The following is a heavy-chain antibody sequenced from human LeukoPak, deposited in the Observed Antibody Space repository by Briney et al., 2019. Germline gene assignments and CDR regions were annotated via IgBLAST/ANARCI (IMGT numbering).Heavy chain of an antibody. V-gene: IGHV3-49*04. J-gene: IGHJ6*02. Sequence: GRSLRLSCAASGFNFGDYAMSWVRQAPGEGLEWVGLIRNKVYGGTSEYAASVKGRFRISRDDSESIAYLHMNSLTTDDSAVYYCSRATATSRYSYYGMDVWGQGTTVTVSS. CDR1: GFNFGDYA. D-gene: IGHD5-18*01. CDR3: SRATATSRYSYYGMDV. CDR2: IRNKVYGGTS.